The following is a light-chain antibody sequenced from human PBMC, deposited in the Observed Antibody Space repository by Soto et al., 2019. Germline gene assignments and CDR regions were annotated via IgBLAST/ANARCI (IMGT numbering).Light chain of an antibody. Sequence: QSVLTQPPSVSGAPGQRVTISCTGSSSNIGAGYDVHWYQQLPGTAPKLLIYGNINRPSGVPDRFSGSKSGTSASLAITGLQADEEADYYCQSYVSSLNVPWVFGGGTKLTVL. CDR3: QSYVSSLNVPWV. CDR1: SSNIGAGYD. J-gene: IGLJ3*02. CDR2: GNI. V-gene: IGLV1-40*01.